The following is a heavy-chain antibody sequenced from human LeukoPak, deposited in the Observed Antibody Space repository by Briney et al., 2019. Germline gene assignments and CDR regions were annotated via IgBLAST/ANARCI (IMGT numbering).Heavy chain of an antibody. CDR1: GFTFSSYE. CDR3: ARPFYYYDSSGMGYYFDY. J-gene: IGHJ4*02. Sequence: GGSLRLSCAASGFTFSSYEMSSVRQAPGKGLEWVSYISSSGSTIYYADSVKGRFTISRDNAKNSLYLQMNSLRAEDTAVYYCARPFYYYDSSGMGYYFDYWGQGTLVTVSS. CDR2: ISSSGSTI. D-gene: IGHD3-22*01. V-gene: IGHV3-48*03.